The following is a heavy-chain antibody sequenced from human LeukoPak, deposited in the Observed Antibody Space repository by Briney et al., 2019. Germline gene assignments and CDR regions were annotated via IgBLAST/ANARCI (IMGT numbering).Heavy chain of an antibody. CDR3: TKGKWGYPFDY. CDR1: GFTLSGSA. D-gene: IGHD1-26*01. V-gene: IGHV3-73*01. CDR2: IRSKTNNYAT. Sequence: GGSLRLSCAASGFTLSGSAMHWVRQASGKGLEWVGRIRSKTNNYATAYAASVKGRFTISRDDSKNTAYLQMNSLKTDDTAVYFCTKGKWGYPFDYWGQGTLVTVSS. J-gene: IGHJ4*02.